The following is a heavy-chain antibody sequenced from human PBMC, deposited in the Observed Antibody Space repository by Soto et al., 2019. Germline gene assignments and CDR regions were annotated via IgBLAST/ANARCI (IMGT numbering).Heavy chain of an antibody. CDR1: GLPFSSHA. CDR2: ISSAGTFT. V-gene: IGHV3-30-3*01. CDR3: VRVYVRQYDY. D-gene: IGHD3-16*01. J-gene: IGHJ4*02. Sequence: QVQLVESGGGVVQPGTSRRLSCLVSGLPFSSHAMDWVRQAPGKGLEWLSIISSAGTFTYNAESVRGRFTISRDNSKNTLYLQMNNLRVEDTAVYYCVRVYVRQYDYWGQGTVVTVSS.